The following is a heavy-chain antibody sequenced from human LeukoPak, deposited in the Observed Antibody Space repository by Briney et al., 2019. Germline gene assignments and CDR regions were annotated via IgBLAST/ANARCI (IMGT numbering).Heavy chain of an antibody. J-gene: IGHJ5*02. CDR2: IYHSGST. CDR1: GGSISSGGYS. D-gene: IGHD3-10*01. V-gene: IGHV4-30-2*01. CDR3: ARSNYYGSGSYSP. Sequence: SQTLSLTCAVSGGSISSGGYSWSWIRQPPGKGLEWIGYIYHSGSTYYNPSLKSRVTISVDRSKNQFSLKLSSVTAADTAMYYCARSNYYGSGSYSPWGQGTLVTVSS.